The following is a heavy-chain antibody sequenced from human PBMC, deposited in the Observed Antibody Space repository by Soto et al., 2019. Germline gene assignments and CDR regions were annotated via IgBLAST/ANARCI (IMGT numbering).Heavy chain of an antibody. D-gene: IGHD2-2*01. CDR1: GYTFNNSG. CDR2: ISAKNGNT. CDR3: ARDLGDIVLVSAATEFDH. J-gene: IGHJ4*02. Sequence: QVQLVQSGAEVKKPGASVKVSCKASGYTFNNSGISLVRQAPGRGLEWMGWISAKNGNTNYDQKFQCIVTMTTHPATRTAYMDLRSLRSDDTAVYVCARDLGDIVLVSAATEFDHWGQGTLVTVSS. V-gene: IGHV1-18*04.